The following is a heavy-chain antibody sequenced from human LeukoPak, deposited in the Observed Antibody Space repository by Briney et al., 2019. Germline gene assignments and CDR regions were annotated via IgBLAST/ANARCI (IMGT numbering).Heavy chain of an antibody. CDR1: GFTFSSYA. D-gene: IGHD2-21*01. CDR2: ISYDGSNK. V-gene: IGHV3-30-3*01. J-gene: IGHJ1*01. CDR3: ARDLQTLAYCGGDCSLGEGYFQH. Sequence: GGSLRLSCAASGFTFSSYAMHWVRQAPGKGLEWVAVISYDGSNKYYADSVKGRFTISRDNSKNTLYLQMNSLRAEDTAVYYCARDLQTLAYCGGDCSLGEGYFQHWGQGTLVTVSS.